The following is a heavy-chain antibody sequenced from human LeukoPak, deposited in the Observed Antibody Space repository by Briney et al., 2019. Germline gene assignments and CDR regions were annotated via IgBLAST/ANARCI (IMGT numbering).Heavy chain of an antibody. CDR1: GFTFSSYS. Sequence: GGPLRLSCAASGFTFSSYSMNWVRQAPGKGLEWVSYISSSSSTIYYADSVKGRFTISRDNAKNSLYLQMNSLRAEDTAVYYCARNGDDEDVVVPAAMGYWGQGTLVTVSS. CDR2: ISSSSSTI. D-gene: IGHD2-2*01. V-gene: IGHV3-48*01. CDR3: ARNGDDEDVVVPAAMGY. J-gene: IGHJ4*02.